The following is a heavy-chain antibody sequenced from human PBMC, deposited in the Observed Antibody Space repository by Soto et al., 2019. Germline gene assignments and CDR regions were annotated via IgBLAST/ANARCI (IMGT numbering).Heavy chain of an antibody. V-gene: IGHV1-69*06. D-gene: IGHD1-26*01. CDR3: ARGWETVGATTPFAY. J-gene: IGHJ4*02. CDR2: IIPSFGTA. Sequence: QVQLVQSGAEVKKPGSSVKVSCKASGGTFSSHAISWVRQAPGQGLEWMGGIIPSFGTANYVQKFQGRVTISADKSTSTADMEVRSLRSEDTAVYYCARGWETVGATTPFAYWGQGTLVTVSS. CDR1: GGTFSSHA.